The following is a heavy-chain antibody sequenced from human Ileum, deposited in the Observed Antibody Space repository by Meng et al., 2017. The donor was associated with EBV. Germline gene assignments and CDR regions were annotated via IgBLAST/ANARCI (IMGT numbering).Heavy chain of an antibody. D-gene: IGHD6-13*01. CDR2: IDYTVLT. V-gene: IGHV4-39*02. CDR1: GRDMRQFY. J-gene: IGHJ4*02. CDR3: ARDEYNISWYKY. Sequence: PGRLKPTETLPLTCTVSGRDMRQFYWYWIRQPPAEGPDWIGTIDYTVLTYDSPCLKIRVTSSVDSSETQFFLKLTSVTAADTAVYYCARDEYNISWYKYWGQGTLVTVSS.